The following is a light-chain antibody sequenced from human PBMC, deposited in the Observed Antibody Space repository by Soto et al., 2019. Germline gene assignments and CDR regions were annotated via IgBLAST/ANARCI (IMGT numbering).Light chain of an antibody. J-gene: IGLJ3*02. Sequence: QPVLTQPPSVSGAPGQRVTISCTGSSSNIGAGYDVHWYQQLPGTAPKLLIYCNSNRPSGVPDRFSGSKSGTSASLAITGLQAEDEADYYCQSYDSSLSPWVFGGGTKLTVL. CDR1: SSNIGAGYD. CDR2: CNS. V-gene: IGLV1-40*01. CDR3: QSYDSSLSPWV.